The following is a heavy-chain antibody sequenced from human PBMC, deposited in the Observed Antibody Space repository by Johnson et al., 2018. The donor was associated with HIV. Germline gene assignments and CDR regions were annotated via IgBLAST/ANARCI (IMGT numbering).Heavy chain of an antibody. CDR2: ISYDGSNK. V-gene: IGHV3-30-3*01. J-gene: IGHJ3*02. D-gene: IGHD5-12*01. CDR3: AKVRWLRLDNEAFDS. Sequence: QVQLVESGGGVVQPGRSLKLSCAASGFTFSSYAMHWVRQAPGKGLDWVAVISYDGSNKYYADSVKGRFTISIDNSKNTLYLQMHSLRLEDTAVYYCAKVRWLRLDNEAFDSWGQGTMVTVS. CDR1: GFTFSSYA.